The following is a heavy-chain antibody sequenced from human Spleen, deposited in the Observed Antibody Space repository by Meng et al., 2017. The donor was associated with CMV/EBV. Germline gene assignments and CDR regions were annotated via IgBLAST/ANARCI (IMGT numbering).Heavy chain of an antibody. CDR1: GFSFSDYY. J-gene: IGHJ6*02. CDR3: ARRRIAATTRQFYYALDV. D-gene: IGHD6-6*01. V-gene: IGHV3-11*04. CDR2: ISSSGSST. Sequence: GESLKISCAASGFSFSDYYMSWIRQAPGKGLEWVSYISSSGSSTFYADSVKGRFTISRDNGKNSLYQQMNSLRAEDTAVYYCARRRIAATTRQFYYALDVWGQGTTVTVSS.